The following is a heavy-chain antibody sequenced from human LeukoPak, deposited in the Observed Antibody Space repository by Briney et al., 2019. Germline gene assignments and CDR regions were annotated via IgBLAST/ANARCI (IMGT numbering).Heavy chain of an antibody. V-gene: IGHV3-7*01. CDR2: IKEDGGEG. D-gene: IGHD2-8*01. CDR3: ATRYCTISACRASSYKSFDV. CDR1: GFTFSSYW. Sequence: GGSLRLSCAASGFTFSSYWMTWVRQAPGKGLEWVANIKEDGGEGYYVDSVKGRFTVSRDNAKNSLYLQLASLRAEDTAVYYCATRYCTISACRASSYKSFDVWGKGTTVTVSS. J-gene: IGHJ6*04.